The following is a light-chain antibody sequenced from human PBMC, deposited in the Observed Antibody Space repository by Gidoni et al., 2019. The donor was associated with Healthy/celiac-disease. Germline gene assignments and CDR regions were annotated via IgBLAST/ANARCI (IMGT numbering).Light chain of an antibody. CDR3: QQYDNLPVYT. CDR1: QDISNY. CDR2: DAS. Sequence: DNQMTQSPSSLSASVGDRVTITCQASQDISNYLNWYQQKPGKAPKLLIYDASNLETGVPSRFSGSGSGTDFTFTISSLQPEDIATYYCQQYDNLPVYTFGQGTKLEIK. V-gene: IGKV1-33*01. J-gene: IGKJ2*01.